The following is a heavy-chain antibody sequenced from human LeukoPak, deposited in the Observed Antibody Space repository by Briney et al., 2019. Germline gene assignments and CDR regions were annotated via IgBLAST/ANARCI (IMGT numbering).Heavy chain of an antibody. CDR3: ARGNNIAAAGTLSYYYYYYGMDV. D-gene: IGHD6-13*01. Sequence: ASVKVSCKASGYTFTSYGISWVRQAPGQGLEWMGWISAYNGNTNYAQKLQGRVTMTTDTSTSTAYMELRSLRSDDTAVYYCARGNNIAAAGTLSYYYYYYGMDVWGQGTTVTVSS. V-gene: IGHV1-18*01. CDR1: GYTFTSYG. CDR2: ISAYNGNT. J-gene: IGHJ6*02.